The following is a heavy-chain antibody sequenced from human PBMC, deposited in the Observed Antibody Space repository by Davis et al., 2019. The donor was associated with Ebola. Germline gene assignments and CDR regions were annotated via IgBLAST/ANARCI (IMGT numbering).Heavy chain of an antibody. J-gene: IGHJ4*02. D-gene: IGHD1-14*01. CDR2: INPSGGTT. V-gene: IGHV1-46*01. Sequence: AASVKVSCKASGYTFTSYYMHWVRQAPGQGLEWMGIINPSGGTTTYAQKFQGRVTMTRDTSTNTLYMELSSLTSGDTAVYYCAREPERATDFDYWGQGTLVTVSS. CDR1: GYTFTSYY. CDR3: AREPERATDFDY.